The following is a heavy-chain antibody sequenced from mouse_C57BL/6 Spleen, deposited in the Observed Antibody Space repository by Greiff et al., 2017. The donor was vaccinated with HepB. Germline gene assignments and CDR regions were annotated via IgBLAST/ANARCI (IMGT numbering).Heavy chain of an antibody. D-gene: IGHD2-2*01. CDR1: GYTFTSYD. V-gene: IGHV1-85*01. J-gene: IGHJ3*01. Sequence: QVQLQQSGPELVKPGASVKLSCKASGYTFTSYDINWVKQRPGPGLEWIGWIYPRDGSTKYNEKFKGKATLTVDTSSSTAYMELHSLTSEDSAVYFCARVYYGYEFAYWGQGTLVTVSA. CDR2: IYPRDGST. CDR3: ARVYYGYEFAY.